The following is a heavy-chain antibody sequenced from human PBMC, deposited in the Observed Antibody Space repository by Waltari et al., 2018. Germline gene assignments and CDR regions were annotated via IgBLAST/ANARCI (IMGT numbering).Heavy chain of an antibody. J-gene: IGHJ4*02. V-gene: IGHV4-61*02. D-gene: IGHD3-10*01. CDR3: ARAGMVRGDIDY. CDR2: IYTSGST. Sequence: QLLLQESAPVLVKPSQTLSLTCTVSGGSISSGIYYWRWLRQPAGKGLEWIGRIYTSGSTNYNPSLKSRVTISVDTSKNQFSLKLSSVTAADTAVNYCARAGMVRGDIDYGGQGTLVTVSS. CDR1: GGSISSGIYY.